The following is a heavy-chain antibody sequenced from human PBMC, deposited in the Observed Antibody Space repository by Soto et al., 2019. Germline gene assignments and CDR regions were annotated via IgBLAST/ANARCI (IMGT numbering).Heavy chain of an antibody. CDR3: AGEDYCDYEP. CDR2: VNIYNGNT. Sequence: QVQLVQSGPEVKKPGASVKVSCKASDFSFTSDHISWVRQAPGQIPEWRGWVNIYNGNTNYAPKLRGRVNMTTDTSTSTAYMELRSLTSDYTAVYYCAGEDYCDYEPWGQGTLVNVSS. D-gene: IGHD4-17*01. CDR1: DFSFTSDH. V-gene: IGHV1-18*01. J-gene: IGHJ5*02.